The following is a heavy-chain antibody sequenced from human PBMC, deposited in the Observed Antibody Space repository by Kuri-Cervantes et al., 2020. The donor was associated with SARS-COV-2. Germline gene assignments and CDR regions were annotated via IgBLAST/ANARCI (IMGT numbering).Heavy chain of an antibody. D-gene: IGHD6-6*01. CDR2: INTATGNT. Sequence: ASVKVSCKASGYTFSSYAIHWVRQAPGQGLEWMGWINTATGNTHYSQKFQGRVTITRDTAASTEYMDLNSLRSEDTAVYYCVNRLHSSSWAWLEGVNYGMDVWGQGTTVTVSS. J-gene: IGHJ6*02. CDR3: VNRLHSSSWAWLEGVNYGMDV. CDR1: GYTFSSYA. V-gene: IGHV1-3*04.